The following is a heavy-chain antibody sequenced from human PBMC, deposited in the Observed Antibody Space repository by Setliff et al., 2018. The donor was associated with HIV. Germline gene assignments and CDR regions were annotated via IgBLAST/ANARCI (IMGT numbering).Heavy chain of an antibody. V-gene: IGHV4-39*01. CDR2: IYYSGST. Sequence: SETLSLTCTVSGGSISSNNYYWGWIRQPPGKGLEWIASIYYSGSTYYNPSLKSRITISVDTSKNQFSLRLSSVTAADTAVYYCARQGPVLVPASIDWRLPPSPIDYWGQGALVTV. D-gene: IGHD2-2*01. CDR1: GGSISSNNYY. J-gene: IGHJ4*02. CDR3: ARQGPVLVPASIDWRLPPSPIDY.